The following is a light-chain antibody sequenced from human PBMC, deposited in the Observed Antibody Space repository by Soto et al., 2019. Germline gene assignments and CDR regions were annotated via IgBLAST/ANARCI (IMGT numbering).Light chain of an antibody. CDR1: NPNIGNNY. V-gene: IGLV1-51*01. Sequence: QSVLTQPPSVSAAPGQKVTISCSGSNPNIGNNYVSWYRQAPGTAPQLLIYENSKRLSGVPDRFSGSKSGTSATLAITGLQTGDVADYYCGTWDSSLIAGVFGGGTQLTVL. CDR3: GTWDSSLIAGV. J-gene: IGLJ3*02. CDR2: ENS.